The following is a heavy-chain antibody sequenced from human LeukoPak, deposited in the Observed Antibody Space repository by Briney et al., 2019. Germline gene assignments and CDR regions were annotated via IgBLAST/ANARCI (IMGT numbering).Heavy chain of an antibody. CDR2: INPNSGGT. Sequence: ASVKVSCKASGYTFTGYYMHWVRQAPGQGLEWMGWINPNSGGTNYAQKFQGRVTMTRDTSISTAYMELSRLRSDDTAVYYCARDPYEFWSGYYYLLDYWGQGTLVTVSS. D-gene: IGHD3-3*01. V-gene: IGHV1-2*02. CDR1: GYTFTGYY. J-gene: IGHJ4*02. CDR3: ARDPYEFWSGYYYLLDY.